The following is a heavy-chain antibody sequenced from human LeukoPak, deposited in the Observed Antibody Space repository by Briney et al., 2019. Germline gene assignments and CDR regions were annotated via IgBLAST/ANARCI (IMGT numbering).Heavy chain of an antibody. J-gene: IGHJ6*02. CDR1: GGSFSGYY. CDR3: ARHSGWYSYGMDV. D-gene: IGHD6-19*01. V-gene: IGHV4-34*01. Sequence: SETLSLTCAVYGGSFSGYYWSWIRQPPGKGLEWIGEINHSGSTNYNPSLKSRVTISVDTSKNQFSLKLSSVTAADTAVYYCARHSGWYSYGMDVWGQGTTVTVSS. CDR2: INHSGST.